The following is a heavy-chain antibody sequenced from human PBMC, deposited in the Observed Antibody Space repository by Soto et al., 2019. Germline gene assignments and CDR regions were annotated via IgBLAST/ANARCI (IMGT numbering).Heavy chain of an antibody. Sequence: SETLSLTCTVFGGSLSGYYWTWIRQPPGRGLEWIGYIYHNGGTSYNASLKSRGSNSRDGAWNRFSLMLTTGTEADTAMYYCSRDVYSSNWTARWLDSWGQGTLVTVSS. J-gene: IGHJ5*02. V-gene: IGHV4-59*01. CDR3: SRDVYSSNWTARWLDS. CDR2: IYHNGGT. D-gene: IGHD6-13*01. CDR1: GGSLSGYY.